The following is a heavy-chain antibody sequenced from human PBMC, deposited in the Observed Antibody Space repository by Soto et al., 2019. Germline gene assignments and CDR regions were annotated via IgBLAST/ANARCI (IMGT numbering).Heavy chain of an antibody. J-gene: IGHJ4*02. CDR2: IYYSGST. CDR1: GGSISSGGYY. Sequence: QVQLQESGPGLVKPSQTLSLTCTVSGGSISSGGYYWSWIRQHPGKGLEWIGYIYYSGSTYYNPSLKRRFTISVDTSKNQFSLKLSSVTAADTAVYYCARGRGIVATINRSLLFDYWGQGTLVTVSS. V-gene: IGHV4-31*03. CDR3: ARGRGIVATINRSLLFDY. D-gene: IGHD5-12*01.